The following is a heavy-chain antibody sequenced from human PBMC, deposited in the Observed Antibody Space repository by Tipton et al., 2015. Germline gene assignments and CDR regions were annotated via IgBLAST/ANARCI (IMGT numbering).Heavy chain of an antibody. J-gene: IGHJ4*02. CDR3: ASLLLYGDYVHGLGY. CDR2: IRYSGST. D-gene: IGHD4-17*01. CDR1: SDSISKYY. V-gene: IGHV4-59*08. Sequence: TLSLTCTVSSDSISKYYWTWIRQPPGKELEWIGYIRYSGSTNYNPSLKSRVAMSVDTSNNHFSLRLTSLTASDTAVYYCASLLLYGDYVHGLGYWGRGTLVTVSS.